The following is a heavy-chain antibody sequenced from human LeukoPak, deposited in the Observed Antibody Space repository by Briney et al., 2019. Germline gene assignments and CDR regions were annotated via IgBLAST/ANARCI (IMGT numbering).Heavy chain of an antibody. CDR3: ARGVLLAVAGRAGWFDP. Sequence: ASVNVSCKASGYTFTSYDINWVRQATGQGLGWMGWMNPNSGNTGYAQKFQGRVTMTRNTSISTAYMELSSLRSEDTAVYYCARGVLLAVAGRAGWFDPWGQGTLVTVSS. J-gene: IGHJ5*02. V-gene: IGHV1-8*01. D-gene: IGHD6-19*01. CDR2: MNPNSGNT. CDR1: GYTFTSYD.